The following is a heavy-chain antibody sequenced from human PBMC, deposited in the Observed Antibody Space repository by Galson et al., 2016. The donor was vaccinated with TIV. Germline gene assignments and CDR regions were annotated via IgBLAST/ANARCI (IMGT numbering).Heavy chain of an antibody. CDR2: INPHSGGT. J-gene: IGHJ3*02. Sequence: SVKVSCKASGYTFTHYFVHWVRQAPGQGLEWMGRINPHSGGTDYAPKFQGRVTMTRDTSINTAYMELSNLKSDDTAVYYCARDPSPVTTSPFDIWGQGTMVTVSS. CDR3: ARDPSPVTTSPFDI. CDR1: GYTFTHYF. D-gene: IGHD4-17*01. V-gene: IGHV1-2*06.